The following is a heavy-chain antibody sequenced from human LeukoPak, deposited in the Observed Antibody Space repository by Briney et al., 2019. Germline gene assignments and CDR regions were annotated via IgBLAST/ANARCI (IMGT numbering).Heavy chain of an antibody. CDR2: VNPNSGGT. CDR1: GYTFSLLY. CDR3: ATEGYNRNSDSGWTAFYF. Sequence: ASVKVSCKASGYTFSLLYIHWVRQAPGQGLEWMGRVNPNSGGTDYAQNFRGRIIMTRDSSITTAYVELSRLRSDDTAMYYCATEGYNRNSDSGWTAFYFWGQGTMVTVSS. V-gene: IGHV1-2*06. D-gene: IGHD5-24*01. J-gene: IGHJ3*01.